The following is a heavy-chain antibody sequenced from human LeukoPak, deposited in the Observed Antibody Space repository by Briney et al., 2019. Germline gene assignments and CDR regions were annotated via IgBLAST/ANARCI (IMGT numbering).Heavy chain of an antibody. CDR3: ARVSDYDFWSGPLGYYYYYMDV. D-gene: IGHD3-3*01. J-gene: IGHJ6*03. V-gene: IGHV4-34*01. CDR1: GGSFSGYY. CDR2: INHSGST. Sequence: SETLSLTCAVYGGSFSGYYWSWIRQPPGKGLEWIGEINHSGSTNYNPSLKSRVTISVDTSKNQFSLKLSSVTAADTAVYYCARVSDYDFWSGPLGYYYYYMDVWGKGTTVTVSS.